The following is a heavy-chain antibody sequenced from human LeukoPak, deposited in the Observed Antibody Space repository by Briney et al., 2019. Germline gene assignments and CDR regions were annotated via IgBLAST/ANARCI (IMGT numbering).Heavy chain of an antibody. CDR3: ARTGYSSTYRFTGDY. D-gene: IGHD6-13*01. V-gene: IGHV1-2*02. CDR1: GYTFTGYY. CDR2: INPNSGGT. Sequence: ASVKVSRKASGYTFTGYYMYWVRQAPGQGLEWMGWINPNSGGTNYAQKFQGRVTMTRDTSISTAYMELSRLRSDDTAVYYCARTGYSSTYRFTGDYWGQGTLVTVSS. J-gene: IGHJ4*02.